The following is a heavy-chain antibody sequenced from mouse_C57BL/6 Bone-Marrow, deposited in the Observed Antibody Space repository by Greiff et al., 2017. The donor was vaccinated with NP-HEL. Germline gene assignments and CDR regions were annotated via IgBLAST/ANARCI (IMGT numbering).Heavy chain of an antibody. J-gene: IGHJ4*01. CDR1: GYTFTSYW. CDR2: IDPGSGST. CDR3: QTAQATDAMDY. Sequence: QVQLQQPGAELVKPGASVKMSCTASGYTFTSYWITWVQQRPGQGLEWIGDIDPGSGSTNYNEKFKSKATLTVDTSSSTAYMQLSSLTSEDSAVYYCQTAQATDAMDYWGQGTSVTVSS. V-gene: IGHV1-55*01. D-gene: IGHD3-2*02.